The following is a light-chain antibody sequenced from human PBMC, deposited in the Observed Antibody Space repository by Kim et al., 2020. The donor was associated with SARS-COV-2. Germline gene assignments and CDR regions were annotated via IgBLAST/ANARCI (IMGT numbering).Light chain of an antibody. CDR3: LLSYSGARPVV. CDR2: DTS. CDR1: TGGVTSGHY. Sequence: QAVVTQEPSLTVSPGGTVTLTCGSSTGGVTSGHYPYWFQQKPGQAPRTLIYDTSNKHSWTPARFSGSLLGGKAALTLSGAQPEDEAEYYCLLSYSGARPVVFGGGTQLTVL. V-gene: IGLV7-46*01. J-gene: IGLJ2*01.